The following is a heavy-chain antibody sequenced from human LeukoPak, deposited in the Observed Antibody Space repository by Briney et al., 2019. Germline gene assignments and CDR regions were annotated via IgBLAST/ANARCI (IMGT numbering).Heavy chain of an antibody. Sequence: GGSLRLSCAASGFTVSTNYMSWVRQAPGKGLEWVSVINGDYSTYYADSVKGRFTISRDNSKNTLYLQVNSLRVEDTAVYYCARGPSGVTFDYWGQGTLVTVSS. CDR2: INGDYST. D-gene: IGHD5-18*01. CDR1: GFTVSTNY. V-gene: IGHV3-53*01. J-gene: IGHJ4*02. CDR3: ARGPSGVTFDY.